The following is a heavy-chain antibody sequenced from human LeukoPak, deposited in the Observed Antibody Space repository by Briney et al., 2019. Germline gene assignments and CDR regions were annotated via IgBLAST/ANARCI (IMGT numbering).Heavy chain of an antibody. CDR2: ISFDATNK. V-gene: IGHV3-30*03. Sequence: GGSLRLSCAASGFNFNDAAMTWVRQAPGKGLEWVAVISFDATNKYYADSVKGRFTISRDNAKNSLFLQMNSLRDEDTAVYYCASGFSSSPYFDYWGQGTLVTVSS. D-gene: IGHD6-6*01. CDR1: GFNFNDAA. J-gene: IGHJ4*02. CDR3: ASGFSSSPYFDY.